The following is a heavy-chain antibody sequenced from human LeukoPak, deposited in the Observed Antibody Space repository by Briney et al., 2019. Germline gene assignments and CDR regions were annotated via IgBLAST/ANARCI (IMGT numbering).Heavy chain of an antibody. J-gene: IGHJ4*02. CDR2: WYDGSNK. CDR1: GFTFNSYG. Sequence: GGSLRLSCAPSGFTFNSYGMHWVRQAPGKGLEWVAFWYDGSNKYHADSVKGRFTISRDNSKNTLFLQMNSLRAEETAVYYCARGASLDYWGQGTLVTVSS. V-gene: IGHV3-30*02. CDR3: ARGASLDY.